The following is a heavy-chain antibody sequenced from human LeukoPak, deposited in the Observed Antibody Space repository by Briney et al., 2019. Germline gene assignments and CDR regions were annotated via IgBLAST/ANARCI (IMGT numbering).Heavy chain of an antibody. CDR1: GYTFTSYD. D-gene: IGHD3-9*01. CDR3: ARGALRYFDWLPRIYYYYYGMDV. CDR2: MNPNSGNT. Sequence: EASVKVSCKASGYTFTSYDTNWVRQATGQGLEWMGWMNPNSGNTGYAQKFQGRVTMTRNTSISTAYMELSSLRSEDTAVYYCARGALRYFDWLPRIYYYYYGMDVWGQGTTVTVSS. J-gene: IGHJ6*02. V-gene: IGHV1-8*01.